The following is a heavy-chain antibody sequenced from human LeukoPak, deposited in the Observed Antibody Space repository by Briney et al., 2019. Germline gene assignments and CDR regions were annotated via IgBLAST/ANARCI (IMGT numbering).Heavy chain of an antibody. D-gene: IGHD3-22*01. CDR3: ARDAYGTMIVVVD. CDR1: GYTFTGYY. J-gene: IGHJ4*02. V-gene: IGHV1-2*02. Sequence: GASVKVSCKASGYTFTGYYMHWVRQAPGQGLEWMGWINPNSGGTNYAQKFQGRVTMTRDTSISTAYMELSRLRSDDTAVYYCARDAYGTMIVVVDWGQGTLVTAPS. CDR2: INPNSGGT.